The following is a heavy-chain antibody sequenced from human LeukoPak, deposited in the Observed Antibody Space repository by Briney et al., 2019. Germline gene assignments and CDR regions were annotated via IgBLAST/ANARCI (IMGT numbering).Heavy chain of an antibody. CDR2: IKQDGSEK. D-gene: IGHD2-2*02. Sequence: GGSLRLSCAASGFTFSSYWMSWVRQAPGKGLEWVANIKQDGSEKYYVDSVKGRFTISRDNAKNSLYLQMNSLRAEDTAVYYCARGPIPAAIVLFCYWGQGTLVTVSS. V-gene: IGHV3-7*01. CDR3: ARGPIPAAIVLFCY. CDR1: GFTFSSYW. J-gene: IGHJ4*02.